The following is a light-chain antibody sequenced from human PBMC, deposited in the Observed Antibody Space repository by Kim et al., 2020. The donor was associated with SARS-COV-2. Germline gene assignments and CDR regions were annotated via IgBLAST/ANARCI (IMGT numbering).Light chain of an antibody. V-gene: IGKV3-20*01. J-gene: IGKJ1*01. CDR2: GGS. CDR1: QSVSSSY. CDR3: HQYGGSPRT. Sequence: SPGERATLSCRASQSVSSSYLAWFQQKPGQPPRLLIYGGSSRATGIPDRFSGSGSGTDFTLTISRLEPEDFAVYYCHQYGGSPRTFGQGTKVDIK.